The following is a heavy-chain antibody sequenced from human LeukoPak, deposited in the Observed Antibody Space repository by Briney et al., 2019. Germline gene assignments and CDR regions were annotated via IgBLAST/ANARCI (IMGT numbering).Heavy chain of an antibody. V-gene: IGHV3-23*01. D-gene: IGHD4-17*01. CDR1: GFTFSSHA. Sequence: GGSLRLSCAASGFTFSSHAMSWVRQAPGRGLEWVSSIDISGSNAYYADSVKGRFTISRDNSRNTLYLQMDSLRAEDSAIYYCAKELRPNDYWGQGALVTVSS. CDR3: AKELRPNDY. CDR2: IDISGSNA. J-gene: IGHJ4*02.